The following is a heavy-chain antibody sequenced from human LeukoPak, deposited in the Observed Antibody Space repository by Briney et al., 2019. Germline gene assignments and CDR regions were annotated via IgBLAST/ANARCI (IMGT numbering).Heavy chain of an antibody. Sequence: GGSLRLSCAASGFPFSNYAMSWVRQAPGKGLEGVSTISACGGSIYYADSVKGRFTVSRDNSKNTLYLQMNSLRAEDTAVYYCAKVPVFSLTISEVVTDDAFDIWGQGTIVTVSS. CDR2: ISACGGSI. V-gene: IGHV3-23*01. CDR3: AKVPVFSLTISEVVTDDAFDI. D-gene: IGHD3-3*01. CDR1: GFPFSNYA. J-gene: IGHJ3*02.